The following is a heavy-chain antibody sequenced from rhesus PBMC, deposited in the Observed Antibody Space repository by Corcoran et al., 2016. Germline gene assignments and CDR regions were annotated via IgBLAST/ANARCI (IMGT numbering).Heavy chain of an antibody. CDR3: ARESCSGIYCYAGTFDY. CDR2: LSWNSGNT. CDR1: GFTFDDYA. J-gene: IGHJ4*01. D-gene: IGHD2-27*01. Sequence: EVQLVESGGGVVQPGGSLRLSCVASGFTFDDYAVGWVRQAPGKGLEWVSDLSWNSGNTGYADSVTGRFTISRDNAKNSLYLQMNRLRAEDPALYYCARESCSGIYCYAGTFDYWGQGVLVTVSS. V-gene: IGHV3-78*01.